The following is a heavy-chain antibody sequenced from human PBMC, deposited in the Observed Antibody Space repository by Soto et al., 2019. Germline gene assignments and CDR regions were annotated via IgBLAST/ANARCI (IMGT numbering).Heavy chain of an antibody. CDR2: IWYDGSRT. D-gene: IGHD6-19*01. CDR3: AREQIGVAGSTYHY. Sequence: QVQLVESGGGVVQPGTSLRLSCAASGFTFSTYGMHWVRQAPGKGLDWVALIWYDGSRTHYAESMKGRFTISRDNSKNTLFLQMNSLRVEDTAVYYCAREQIGVAGSTYHYWGQGTLVTVSS. J-gene: IGHJ4*02. V-gene: IGHV3-33*01. CDR1: GFTFSTYG.